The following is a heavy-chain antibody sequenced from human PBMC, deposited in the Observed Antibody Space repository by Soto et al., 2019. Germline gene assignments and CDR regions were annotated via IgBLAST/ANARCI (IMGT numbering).Heavy chain of an antibody. V-gene: IGHV4-39*01. Sequence: QLQLQESGPGLVKPSETLSLTCTVSGGSISSSSYYWGWIRQPPGKGLEWIGSIYYSGSTYYNPSLKSRATISVDTSKNQFSLKLSSVTAADTAVYYCASHAVHSSGFTDYWGQGTLVTVSS. J-gene: IGHJ4*02. CDR1: GGSISSSSYY. D-gene: IGHD6-19*01. CDR3: ASHAVHSSGFTDY. CDR2: IYYSGST.